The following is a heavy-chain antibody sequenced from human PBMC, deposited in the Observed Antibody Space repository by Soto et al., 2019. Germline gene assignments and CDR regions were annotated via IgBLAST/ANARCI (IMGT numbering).Heavy chain of an antibody. V-gene: IGHV1-69*13. CDR2: IIPIFGTA. CDR1: GGTFSSYA. Sequence: SVKVSCKASGGTFSSYAISWVRQAPAQGLEWMGGIIPIFGTANYAQKFQGRVTITADESTSTAYMELSSLRSEDTAVYYFASISGWSYYFDYWGQGTLVTVSS. D-gene: IGHD6-19*01. CDR3: ASISGWSYYFDY. J-gene: IGHJ4*02.